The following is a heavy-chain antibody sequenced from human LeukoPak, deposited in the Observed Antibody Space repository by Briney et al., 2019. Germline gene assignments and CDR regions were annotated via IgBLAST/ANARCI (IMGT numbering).Heavy chain of an antibody. CDR3: ARVWDSSGYYLGY. CDR2: ISSSSSYI. V-gene: IGHV3-21*01. Sequence: GGSLRLSCAASGFTFSSYSMNWVRQAPGKGLVWVSSISSSSSYIYYADSVKGRFTISRDNAKNSLYLQMNSLRAEDTAVYYCARVWDSSGYYLGYWGQGTLVTVSS. CDR1: GFTFSSYS. J-gene: IGHJ4*02. D-gene: IGHD3-22*01.